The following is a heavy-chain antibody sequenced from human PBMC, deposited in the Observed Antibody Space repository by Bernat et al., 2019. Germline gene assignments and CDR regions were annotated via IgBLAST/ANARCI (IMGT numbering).Heavy chain of an antibody. Sequence: QVQLQESGPGLVKPSQTLSLTCTVSGGSISSGGYYWSWIRQHPGKGLEWIGYIYYSGSTYYNPSLKSRVTISVEPSKNQFSLKLSSVTAADTAVYYCARVVPAALGSYYYMDVWGKGTTVTVSS. CDR3: ARVVPAALGSYYYMDV. J-gene: IGHJ6*03. V-gene: IGHV4-31*03. CDR2: IYYSGST. CDR1: GGSISSGGYY. D-gene: IGHD2-2*01.